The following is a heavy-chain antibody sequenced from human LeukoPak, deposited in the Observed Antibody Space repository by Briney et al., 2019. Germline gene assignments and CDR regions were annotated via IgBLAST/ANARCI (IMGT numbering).Heavy chain of an antibody. CDR3: AREGGIVGAITGTYYYYMDV. V-gene: IGHV3-20*04. J-gene: IGHJ6*03. D-gene: IGHD1-26*01. CDR1: GFTFDDYG. Sequence: TGGSLRLSCAASGFTFDDYGMSWVRQAPGKGLEWVSGINWNGGSTGYADSVKDRFTISRDNAKNSLYLQMNSLRAEDTALYYCAREGGIVGAITGTYYYYMDVWGKGTTVTVSS. CDR2: INWNGGST.